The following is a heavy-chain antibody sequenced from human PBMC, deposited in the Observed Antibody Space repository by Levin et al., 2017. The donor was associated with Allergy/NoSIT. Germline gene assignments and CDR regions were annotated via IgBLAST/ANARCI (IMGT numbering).Heavy chain of an antibody. CDR2: FDPEDGET. J-gene: IGHJ4*02. V-gene: IGHV1-24*01. CDR1: GYTLTELS. CDR3: ATWDILTGYYNLFDY. D-gene: IGHD3-9*01. Sequence: ASVKVSCKVSGYTLTELSMHWVRQAPGKGLEWMGGFDPEDGETIYAQKFQGRVTMTEDTSTDTAYMELSSLRSEDTAVYYCATWDILTGYYNLFDYWGQGTLVTVSS.